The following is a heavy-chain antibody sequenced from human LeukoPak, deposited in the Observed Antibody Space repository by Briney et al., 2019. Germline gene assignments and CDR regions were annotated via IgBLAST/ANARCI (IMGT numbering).Heavy chain of an antibody. V-gene: IGHV4-61*09. D-gene: IGHD4-17*01. Sequence: SETLSLTCTVSGGSISSGNYYWSWIRQPAGKGLEWIGHIYTNGSTNYNPSLKSRVTISIDTSKNQFSLKLSSLTAADTAIYYCARGIESYGDYGYWGQGILVTVSS. J-gene: IGHJ4*02. CDR2: IYTNGST. CDR1: GGSISSGNYY. CDR3: ARGIESYGDYGY.